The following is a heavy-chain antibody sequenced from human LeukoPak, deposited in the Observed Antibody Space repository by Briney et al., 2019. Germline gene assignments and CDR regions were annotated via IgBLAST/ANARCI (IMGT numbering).Heavy chain of an antibody. CDR2: ICGDGGST. J-gene: IGHJ4*02. V-gene: IGHV3-43*02. CDR3: AKQYCTNGVCYPFDY. Sequence: GGSLRLTCAASGFTFDDYAMNWVRQAPGKGLEWVSLICGDGGSTYYADSVKGRFTISRDNSKNSLYLQMNSLRTEDTALYYCAKQYCTNGVCYPFDYWGQGTLVTVSS. D-gene: IGHD2-8*01. CDR1: GFTFDDYA.